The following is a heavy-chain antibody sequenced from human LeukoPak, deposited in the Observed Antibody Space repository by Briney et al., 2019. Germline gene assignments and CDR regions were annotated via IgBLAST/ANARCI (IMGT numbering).Heavy chain of an antibody. J-gene: IGHJ4*02. V-gene: IGHV3-7*01. CDR2: IKQDGSEK. Sequence: GGSLRLSCAASGFTFSSYWMSWVRQAPGKGLEWVANIKQDGSEKYYVDSVKGRFTISRDNAKNSLYLQMNSLRAEDTAVYYCARDPFLLLWFGELDYFDYWGQGTLVTASS. CDR1: GFTFSSYW. D-gene: IGHD3-10*01. CDR3: ARDPFLLLWFGELDYFDY.